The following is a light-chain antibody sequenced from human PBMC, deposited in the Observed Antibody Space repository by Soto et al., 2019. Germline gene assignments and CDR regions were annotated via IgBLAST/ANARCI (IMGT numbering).Light chain of an antibody. V-gene: IGKV3-15*01. Sequence: EIVMTQSPATLSVSPGERATLSCRASQSVNDNLAWYQQKPGQAPRLLIYAASTRATGIPARFSGSGSGTEFTLTISTLQSEDFAVYYCQQYETWPPLTFGGGTKVEIK. CDR3: QQYETWPPLT. CDR1: QSVNDN. J-gene: IGKJ4*01. CDR2: AAS.